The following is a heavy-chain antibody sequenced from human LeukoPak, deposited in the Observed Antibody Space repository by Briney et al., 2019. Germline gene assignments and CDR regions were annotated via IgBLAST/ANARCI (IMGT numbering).Heavy chain of an antibody. J-gene: IGHJ6*03. D-gene: IGHD3/OR15-3a*01. CDR2: INWNGGST. Sequence: GGSLRLSCAASGFTFSSYEMNWVRQAPGKGLEWVSDINWNGGSTGYADSVKGRFTISRDNAKNSLYLQMNSLRAEDTALYYCARDHLLDWYYYYIDVWGKGTTVTVSS. CDR3: ARDHLLDWYYYYIDV. V-gene: IGHV3-20*04. CDR1: GFTFSSYE.